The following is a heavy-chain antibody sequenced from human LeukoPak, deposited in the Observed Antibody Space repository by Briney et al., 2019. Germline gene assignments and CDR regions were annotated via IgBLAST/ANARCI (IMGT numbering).Heavy chain of an antibody. J-gene: IGHJ4*02. CDR2: IKHDGSAK. Sequence: GGSLRLSCVASGPTFSAYWMSWVRQAPGKGLEWVANIKHDGSAKYYVDSVKGRFTISTDNARNSMYLQMNNLRAEDTAVYYCCGSGSYARDSAYWGQGTLVTVSS. CDR1: GPTFSAYW. D-gene: IGHD3-10*01. CDR3: CGSGSYARDSAY. V-gene: IGHV3-7*02.